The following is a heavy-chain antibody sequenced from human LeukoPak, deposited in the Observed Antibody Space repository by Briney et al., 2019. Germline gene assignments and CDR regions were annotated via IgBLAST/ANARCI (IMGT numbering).Heavy chain of an antibody. V-gene: IGHV3-23*01. J-gene: IGHJ4*02. D-gene: IGHD2-15*01. Sequence: QPGGSLRLSCSASGFTFSSYAMSWVPPAPGKGLEGVSAISGSGGSTYYADSVKGRFTISRDNSKNTLYLQMNSLRAEDTAVYYCAKQAQLLLYYFDYWGQGTLVTVSS. CDR3: AKQAQLLLYYFDY. CDR1: GFTFSSYA. CDR2: ISGSGGST.